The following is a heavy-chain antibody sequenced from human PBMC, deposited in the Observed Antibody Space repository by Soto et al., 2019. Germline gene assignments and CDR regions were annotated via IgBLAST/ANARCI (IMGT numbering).Heavy chain of an antibody. D-gene: IGHD4-17*01. CDR3: TTANTTVTTGYYYYGMDV. CDR1: GFTFSNYA. CDR2: IKSKTDGGTT. Sequence: PGGSLRLSCAASGFTFSNYAMSWLRQALGKGLEWVGRIKSKTDGGTTDYAAPVKGRFTISRDDSKNTLYLQMNSLKTEDTAVYYCTTANTTVTTGYYYYGMDVWGQGTTVTVSS. V-gene: IGHV3-15*01. J-gene: IGHJ6*02.